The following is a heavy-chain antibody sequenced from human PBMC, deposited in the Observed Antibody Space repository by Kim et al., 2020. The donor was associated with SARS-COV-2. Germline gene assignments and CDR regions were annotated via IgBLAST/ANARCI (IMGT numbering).Heavy chain of an antibody. Sequence: SETLSLTCTVSGGSISSYYWSWIRQPAGKGLEWIGRIYTSGSTNYNPSLKSRVTMSVDTSKNQFSLKLSSVTAADTAVYYCARGADSSGWYGEYYYYYYGMDVWGQGTTVTVSS. D-gene: IGHD6-19*01. CDR3: ARGADSSGWYGEYYYYYYGMDV. V-gene: IGHV4-4*07. CDR2: IYTSGST. CDR1: GGSISSYY. J-gene: IGHJ6*02.